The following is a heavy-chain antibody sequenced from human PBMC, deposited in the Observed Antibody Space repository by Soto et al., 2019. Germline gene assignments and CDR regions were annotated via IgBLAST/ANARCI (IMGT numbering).Heavy chain of an antibody. V-gene: IGHV3-33*01. CDR1: GFTFSAHG. Sequence: ALRLSCAASGFTFSAHGMHWVRQAPGRGLEWVAIMWSDGNNTYYADSVKGRFTVSRDNSKKMLCLQMNSLRAEDTAVYYCARDYDSSGFYSYYFDHWGQGTLVTVSS. CDR2: MWSDGNNT. D-gene: IGHD3-22*01. CDR3: ARDYDSSGFYSYYFDH. J-gene: IGHJ4*02.